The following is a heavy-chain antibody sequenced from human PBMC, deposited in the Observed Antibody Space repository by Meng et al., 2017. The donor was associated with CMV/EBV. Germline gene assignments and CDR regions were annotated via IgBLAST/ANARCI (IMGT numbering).Heavy chain of an antibody. CDR2: IIPIFGTA. D-gene: IGHD5-18*01. CDR1: GGTFSCYA. J-gene: IGHJ6*02. V-gene: IGHV1-69*05. Sequence: SVNVSCKASGGTFSCYAISWVRQAAGQGLEWMGGIIPIFGTANYAQKLQGRVTITTDESTSTAYMELSSLRSEDTAVYYCASSDPAMTYYYYYGMDVWGQGTTVTVSS. CDR3: ASSDPAMTYYYYYGMDV.